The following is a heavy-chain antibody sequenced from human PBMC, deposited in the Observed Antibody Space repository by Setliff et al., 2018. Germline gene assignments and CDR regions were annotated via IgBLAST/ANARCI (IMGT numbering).Heavy chain of an antibody. D-gene: IGHD2-21*02. CDR1: GYTFTGYY. CDR3: ARTGHCGGDCYGFDY. J-gene: IGHJ4*02. V-gene: IGHV1-2*02. Sequence: ASVKGSCKASGYTFTGYYMHWVRQAPGQGLEWVGWINPNSGGTNYAQKFQGRVTMTRDTSISTAYMELSRLRSDDTAVYYCARTGHCGGDCYGFDYWGQGTLVTVSS. CDR2: INPNSGGT.